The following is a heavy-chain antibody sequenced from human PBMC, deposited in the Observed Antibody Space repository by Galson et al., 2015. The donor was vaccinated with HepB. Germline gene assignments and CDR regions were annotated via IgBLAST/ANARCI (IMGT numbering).Heavy chain of an antibody. CDR1: GGSFSGYY. CDR2: FDYSGST. CDR3: ARTPTDEASDI. J-gene: IGHJ4*02. V-gene: IGHV4-59*01. D-gene: IGHD4-17*01. Sequence: TVSGGSFSGYYWSWIRQPPGKGLEWIGYFDYSGSTNYNPSLKSRVTISVDTSKNQSSLKLNSVTAADTAVYFCARTPTDEASDIWGQGTLVTVSS.